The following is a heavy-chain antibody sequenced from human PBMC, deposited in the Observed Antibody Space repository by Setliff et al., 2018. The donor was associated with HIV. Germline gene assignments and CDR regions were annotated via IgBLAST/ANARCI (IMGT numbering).Heavy chain of an antibody. CDR3: ARVQRLLWFGDLDYAFDI. CDR2: INPNSGGT. J-gene: IGHJ3*02. Sequence: ASVKVSCKASGYTFTGYYMHWVRQAPGQGLQWMGRINPNSGGTNYAQKFQGRVTMTRDTSISTAYMELGRLRSDDTAVYYCARVQRLLWFGDLDYAFDIWGQGTMVTVSS. D-gene: IGHD3-10*01. V-gene: IGHV1-2*06. CDR1: GYTFTGYY.